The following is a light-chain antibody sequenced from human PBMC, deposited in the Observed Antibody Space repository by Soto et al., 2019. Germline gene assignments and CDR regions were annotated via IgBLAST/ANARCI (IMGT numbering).Light chain of an antibody. CDR2: DVS. CDR1: SSDVGAYDY. Sequence: QSVLTQPRSVSGSPGQSVTISCTGTSSDVGAYDYVSWYQQDPGKAHKFLIHDVSERHSGVPDRFSGSKSDNTDSLTISGRQAEDEADDYCAAYAGSYTFVVFGGGTKVTVL. J-gene: IGLJ2*01. CDR3: AAYAGSYTFVV. V-gene: IGLV2-11*01.